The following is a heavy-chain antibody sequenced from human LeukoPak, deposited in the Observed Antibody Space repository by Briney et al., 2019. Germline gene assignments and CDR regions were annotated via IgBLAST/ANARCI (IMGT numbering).Heavy chain of an antibody. CDR1: GFSFSTYG. D-gene: IGHD6-13*01. V-gene: IGHV3-7*01. J-gene: IGHJ4*02. CDR2: IDQGGSVR. Sequence: GGSLRLSCAASGFSFSTYGMSWVRQTPEKGLEFVANIDQGGSVRNYMDSVKSRCTISRDNAKKSLYLEINSLRADDTAVYYCARDPESSSFDLWGRGALVTVSS. CDR3: ARDPESSSFDL.